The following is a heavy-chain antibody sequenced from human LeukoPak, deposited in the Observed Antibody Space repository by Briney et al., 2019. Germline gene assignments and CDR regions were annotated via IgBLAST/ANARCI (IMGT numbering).Heavy chain of an antibody. CDR1: GYSISSGHY. CDR2: GYHTGAT. J-gene: IGHJ6*03. V-gene: IGHV4-38-2*01. CDR3: VRHSLGGYYYYLDV. Sequence: SETLSLTCAVSGYSISSGHYWGWIRQPPGKGLEWIGSGYHTGATYYNPSLESRVIISLDMSKNQISLKVTSVTAADTAVYHCVRHSLGGYYYYLDVWGKGTTVTVSS.